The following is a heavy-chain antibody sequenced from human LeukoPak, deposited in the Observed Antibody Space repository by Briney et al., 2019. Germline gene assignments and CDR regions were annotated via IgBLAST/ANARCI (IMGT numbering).Heavy chain of an antibody. CDR2: IYSGDSGVST. Sequence: GGSLRLSCAASGFSVSNTYMSWVRQAPGKGLEWVSVIYSGDSGVSTYYADSVKGRFTISRHNSKNTLYLQMSSLGAEDTAVYFCARSAARLRYYYAMDVWGQGTTVTVCS. CDR1: GFSVSNTY. CDR3: ARSAARLRYYYAMDV. J-gene: IGHJ6*02. D-gene: IGHD6-6*01. V-gene: IGHV3-53*04.